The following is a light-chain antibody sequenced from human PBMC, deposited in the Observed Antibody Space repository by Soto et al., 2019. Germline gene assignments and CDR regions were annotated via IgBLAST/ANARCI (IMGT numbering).Light chain of an antibody. J-gene: IGKJ4*01. Sequence: EIVLTQSPGTLSLSPGERATLSCRASQSVTSSYLAWYQQKPGQAPRLLIYGASSRATGIPDRFSGSGSGTDFTLTISRLEPEDFAVYYCQQYGISPTVSGGTKVEIK. CDR1: QSVTSSY. V-gene: IGKV3-20*01. CDR3: QQYGISPT. CDR2: GAS.